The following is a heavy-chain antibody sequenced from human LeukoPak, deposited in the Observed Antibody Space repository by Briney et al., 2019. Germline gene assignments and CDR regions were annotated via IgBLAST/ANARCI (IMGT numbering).Heavy chain of an antibody. D-gene: IGHD3-16*01. CDR1: GGTFSSYT. J-gene: IGHJ6*04. Sequence: SVKVSCKASGGTFSSYTISWVRQAPGQGLEWMGGIIPIFGTANYAQKFQGRVTITADESTSTAYMELSSLRSEDTAVYYCARRPPYYSLEYYGMDVWGKGTTVTVSS. CDR3: ARRPPYYSLEYYGMDV. V-gene: IGHV1-69*01. CDR2: IIPIFGTA.